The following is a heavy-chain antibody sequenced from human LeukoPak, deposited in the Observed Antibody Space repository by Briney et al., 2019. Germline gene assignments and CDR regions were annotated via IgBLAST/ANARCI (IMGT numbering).Heavy chain of an antibody. V-gene: IGHV3-7*01. D-gene: IGHD6-19*01. J-gene: IGHJ4*02. CDR2: IKQDGSEK. Sequence: GGSLRLSCAASGFTFSSYWMSWVRQAPGKGLEWVANIKQDGSEKYYVDSVKGRFTNSRDNVENSMFLQMNSLRAEDTAVYYCVRDGRSGWHFDYWGQGALVTVS. CDR3: VRDGRSGWHFDY. CDR1: GFTFSSYW.